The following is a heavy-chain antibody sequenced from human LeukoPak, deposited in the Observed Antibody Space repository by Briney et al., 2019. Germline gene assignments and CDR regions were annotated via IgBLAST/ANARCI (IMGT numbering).Heavy chain of an antibody. D-gene: IGHD2-21*02. J-gene: IGHJ4*02. CDR1: GYTFTSYG. Sequence: GASVKVSCKASGYTFTSYGISWVRQAPGQGLEWMGWISAYNGNTNYAQKIQGRVTMTTDTSTRTAYMKLRSLRSDDTAVYYCARDEEAYCGGDCPAGFDYWGQGTLVTVSS. CDR2: ISAYNGNT. CDR3: ARDEEAYCGGDCPAGFDY. V-gene: IGHV1-18*01.